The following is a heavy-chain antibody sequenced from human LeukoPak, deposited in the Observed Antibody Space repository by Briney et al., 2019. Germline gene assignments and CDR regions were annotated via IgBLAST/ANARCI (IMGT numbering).Heavy chain of an antibody. J-gene: IGHJ3*01. V-gene: IGHV3-23*01. CDR3: ARVVGGPDVGRDAFSV. Sequence: GGSLRLSCVASESTLANYAVAWFRQAPGEGLQWVSSINGRGDITYYADSVRGRFTISRDNSKNTMFLQMNSLRAGDAAIYFCARVVGGPDVGRDAFSVWARGTLVTVSS. CDR2: INGRGDIT. CDR1: ESTLANYA. D-gene: IGHD6-19*01.